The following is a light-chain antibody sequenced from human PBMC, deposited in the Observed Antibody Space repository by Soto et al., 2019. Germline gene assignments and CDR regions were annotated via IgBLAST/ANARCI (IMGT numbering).Light chain of an antibody. CDR1: QSVSGS. CDR2: GAS. Sequence: DIVLTQSPGTLSLSPGERGTLSCRASQSVSGSFLAWYQQKPGQAPRLLIYGASTRATGIPARFSGSGSGTEFTLTISSLQSEDFAVYYCQQYNNWPPWTFGQGTKVDIK. J-gene: IGKJ1*01. V-gene: IGKV3-15*01. CDR3: QQYNNWPPWT.